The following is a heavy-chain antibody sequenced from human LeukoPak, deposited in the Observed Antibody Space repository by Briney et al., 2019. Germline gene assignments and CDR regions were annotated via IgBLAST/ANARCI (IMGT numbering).Heavy chain of an antibody. Sequence: PGGSLRLSCAASGVTFSSYAMSWVRQAPGKGLEWVSAVSNSGSSTYYADSVKGRFTISRDNSKNTLYLQMNSLRPEETAVYYCAKESSYYDFWSGYYSDYWGQGTLVTVSS. CDR3: AKESSYYDFWSGYYSDY. D-gene: IGHD3-3*01. J-gene: IGHJ4*02. V-gene: IGHV3-23*01. CDR2: VSNSGSST. CDR1: GVTFSSYA.